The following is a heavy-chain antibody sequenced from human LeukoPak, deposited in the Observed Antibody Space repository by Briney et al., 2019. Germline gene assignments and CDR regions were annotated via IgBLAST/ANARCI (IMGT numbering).Heavy chain of an antibody. D-gene: IGHD3-3*01. CDR3: GRGRSRITIFGVVITNKGFDY. CDR2: ISHSGST. CDR1: GGSFCGYY. J-gene: IGHJ4*02. V-gene: IGHV4-34*01. Sequence: SETLSLTCAVYGGSFCGYYWSWIRQPPGKGLEWIGEISHSGSTNYNPALKSRVTISVDTSKNQLSLKLSSVTAADTAVYYCGRGRSRITIFGVVITNKGFDYWGQGTLVTVSS.